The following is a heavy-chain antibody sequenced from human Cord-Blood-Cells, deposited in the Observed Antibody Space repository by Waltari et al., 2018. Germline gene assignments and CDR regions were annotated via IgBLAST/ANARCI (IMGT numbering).Heavy chain of an antibody. Sequence: QVQLQQWGAGLLKPSETLSLTCAVYGGSFSGYYWSWLRHPPGKGREWIGENNHSASTNYNPSLKSRVTISVDTSKNQFSLKLSSVTAADTAVYYCARGYRITIFGVVIARYGMDVWGQGTTVTVSS. V-gene: IGHV4-34*01. CDR1: GGSFSGYY. D-gene: IGHD3-3*01. CDR3: ARGYRITIFGVVIARYGMDV. CDR2: NNHSAST. J-gene: IGHJ6*02.